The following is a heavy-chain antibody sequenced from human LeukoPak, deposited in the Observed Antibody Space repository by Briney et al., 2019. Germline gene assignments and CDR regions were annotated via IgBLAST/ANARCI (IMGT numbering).Heavy chain of an antibody. CDR3: AKLTSDTMIRGVTADY. V-gene: IGHV3-48*03. J-gene: IGHJ4*02. D-gene: IGHD3-10*01. CDR1: GFTFSSYE. Sequence: GGSLRLSCAASGFTFSSYEMNWVRQAQGKGLEWDSYIGGSGGPIYYADSVKGRFSISRDNSRNTLYLQVTSLRAEDTAIYYCAKLTSDTMIRGVTADYWGQGTLVTFSS. CDR2: IGGSGGPI.